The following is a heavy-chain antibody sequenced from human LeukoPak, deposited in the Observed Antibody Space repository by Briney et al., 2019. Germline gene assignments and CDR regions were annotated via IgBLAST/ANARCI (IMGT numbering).Heavy chain of an antibody. CDR1: GFSLSPSGVG. J-gene: IGHJ4*02. V-gene: IGHV2-5*02. Sequence: SGPTLVKPTQTLTLTCTFSGFSLSPSGVGVGWIRQPPGKALEWLALIYWDDDKRYSPSLKSRLTITNDTSKNQVVVTMTNMDPVDTATYYCGHSRLWFGELLGFDYWGQGTLVTVSS. D-gene: IGHD3-10*01. CDR3: GHSRLWFGELLGFDY. CDR2: IYWDDDK.